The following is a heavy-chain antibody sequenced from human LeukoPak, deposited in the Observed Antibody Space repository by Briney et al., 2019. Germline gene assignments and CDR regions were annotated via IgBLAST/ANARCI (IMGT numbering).Heavy chain of an antibody. Sequence: GGSPRLSCEVSGFTVSDAWMSWVRQAPGKGLEWVGRVKTKSEDGARDYAAPVKGRFTISRDVSKNTLYVQMNSLKTEDTAVYYCATSNLATWGQGTLVTVSS. CDR2: VKTKSEDGAR. CDR3: ATSNLAT. CDR1: GFTVSDAW. J-gene: IGHJ5*02. V-gene: IGHV3-15*01.